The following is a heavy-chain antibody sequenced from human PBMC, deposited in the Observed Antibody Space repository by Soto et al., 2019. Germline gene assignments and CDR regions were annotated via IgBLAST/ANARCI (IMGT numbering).Heavy chain of an antibody. CDR3: ARGHSTMYYYYYGMDV. J-gene: IGHJ6*02. Sequence: PSETLSLTCAVYGGSFSGYYWSWIRQPPGKGLEWIGEINHSGSTNYNPSLKSRVTISVDTSKNQFSLKLSSVTAADTAVYYCARGHSTMYYYYYGMDVWGQGTTVTVSS. D-gene: IGHD3-10*01. CDR1: GGSFSGYY. CDR2: INHSGST. V-gene: IGHV4-34*01.